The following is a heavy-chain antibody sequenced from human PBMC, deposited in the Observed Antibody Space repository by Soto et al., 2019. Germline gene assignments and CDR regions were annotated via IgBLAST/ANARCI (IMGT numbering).Heavy chain of an antibody. CDR1: CGSISSSSYY. CDR2: IYYSGST. Sequence: ADTLSLTCTVSCGSISSSSYYLGWIRQPPGKGLEWIGSIYYSGSTYYNSSLKSRVTISVDTSKNQFSLKLSSVTAADTAVYYCARHTPAISISDHWGQGTLVTVSS. V-gene: IGHV4-39*01. J-gene: IGHJ4*02. D-gene: IGHD2-15*01. CDR3: ARHTPAISISDH.